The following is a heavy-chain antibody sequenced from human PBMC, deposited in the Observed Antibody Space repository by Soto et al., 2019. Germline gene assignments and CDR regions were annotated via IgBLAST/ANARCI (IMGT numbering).Heavy chain of an antibody. D-gene: IGHD3-10*01. CDR3: ARSGARPWDYYYGMDV. J-gene: IGHJ6*02. V-gene: IGHV1-69*13. CDR1: GGTFSSYV. Sequence: SVKVSCKASGGTFSSYVVSWVRQAPGQGLEWMGGIIPIFGTANHAQKFQGRVTMTADESTSTAYMELSSLRSEDTAVYYCARSGARPWDYYYGMDVWGQGTTVTVSS. CDR2: IIPIFGTA.